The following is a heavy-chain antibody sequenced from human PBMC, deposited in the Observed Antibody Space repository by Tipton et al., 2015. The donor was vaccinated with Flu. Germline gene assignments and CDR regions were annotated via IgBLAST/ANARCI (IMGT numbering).Heavy chain of an antibody. Sequence: TLSLTCTVSGGSISSYCWSWIRQPPGKGLEWIGYVSYSGSTNYNPSLKSRVTISLDTSKNQFSLNLNSVTAADTALYYCARRRDGYNCFDSWGQGTLVTVSS. CDR1: GGSISSYC. V-gene: IGHV4-59*01. J-gene: IGHJ4*02. CDR2: VSYSGST. CDR3: ARRRDGYNCFDS. D-gene: IGHD5-24*01.